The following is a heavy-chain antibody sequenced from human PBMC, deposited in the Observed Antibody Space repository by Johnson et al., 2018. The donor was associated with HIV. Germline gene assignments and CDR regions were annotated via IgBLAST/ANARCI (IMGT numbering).Heavy chain of an antibody. Sequence: QLVESGGVVVQPGGSLRLSCAASGFTFDDYTMHWVRQAPGKGLEWVSLISWDGGSTYYADSVKGRFTISRDNSKNSLYLQMNSLRAEDMALYFCVRVGKFCGGDCYSGVDGFDIWGQGTMVTVSA. J-gene: IGHJ3*02. CDR2: ISWDGGST. CDR1: GFTFDDYT. CDR3: VRVGKFCGGDCYSGVDGFDI. D-gene: IGHD2-21*02. V-gene: IGHV3-43*01.